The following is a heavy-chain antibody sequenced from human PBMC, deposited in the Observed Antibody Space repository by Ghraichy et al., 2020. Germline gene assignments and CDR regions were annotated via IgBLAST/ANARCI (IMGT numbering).Heavy chain of an antibody. D-gene: IGHD3-10*01. CDR1: GFTFSSYA. CDR3: ASGVWVYTFDY. Sequence: GGSLRLSCAASGFTFSSYAMSWVRQAPGKGLEWVSAISGSGGGTYYADSVKGRFTISRDNSKNTVFLQMNSLRAEDTAVYYCASGVWVYTFDYWGQGTLVTVSS. V-gene: IGHV3-23*01. CDR2: ISGSGGGT. J-gene: IGHJ4*02.